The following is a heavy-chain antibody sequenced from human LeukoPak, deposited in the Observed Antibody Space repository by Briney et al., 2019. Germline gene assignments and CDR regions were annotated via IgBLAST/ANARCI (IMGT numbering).Heavy chain of an antibody. D-gene: IGHD2-2*01. CDR1: GGSISSYY. CDR3: ARIVVVPAAHRAYYFDY. J-gene: IGHJ4*02. Sequence: SETLSLTCTASGGSISSYYWSWIRQPPGKGLEWIGYIYYSGSTNYNPSLKSRVTISVDTSKNQFSLKLSSVTAADTAVYYCARIVVVPAAHRAYYFDYWGQGTLVTVSS. CDR2: IYYSGST. V-gene: IGHV4-59*01.